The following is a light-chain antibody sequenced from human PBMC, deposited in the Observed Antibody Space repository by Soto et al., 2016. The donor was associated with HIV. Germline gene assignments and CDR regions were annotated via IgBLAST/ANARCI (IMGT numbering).Light chain of an antibody. Sequence: DIQMTQSPSSLSASVGDRVTITCRASQDISNSLAWYQQKAGKAPKLLINAASRLENGVPSRFSGGGSGTDYTLAISSLQSEDFAIYYCQQYYSTPXTFGQGTQGWKSN. CDR3: QQYYSTPXT. CDR2: AAS. CDR1: QDISNS. V-gene: IGKV1-NL1*01. J-gene: IGKJ1*01.